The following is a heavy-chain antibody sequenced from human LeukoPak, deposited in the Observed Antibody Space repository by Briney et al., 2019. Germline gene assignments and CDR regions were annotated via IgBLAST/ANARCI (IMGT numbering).Heavy chain of an antibody. J-gene: IGHJ3*02. CDR1: GGSISSSSYY. V-gene: IGHV4-39*01. CDR2: IYYSGST. Sequence: SSETLSLTCTVSGGSISSSSYYWGWIRQPPGKGLEWIGSIYYSGSTYYNPSLKSRVTISVDTSKNQFSLKLSSVTAADTAVYYCARGGLVRGLINSLIAFDIWDQGTMVTVSS. CDR3: ARGGLVRGLINSLIAFDI. D-gene: IGHD3-10*01.